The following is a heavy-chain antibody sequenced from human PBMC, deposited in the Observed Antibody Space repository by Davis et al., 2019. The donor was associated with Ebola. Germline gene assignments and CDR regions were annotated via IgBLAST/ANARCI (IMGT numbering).Heavy chain of an antibody. CDR3: VKVGQIKWNFRYAMDV. CDR1: GFTFSFYG. V-gene: IGHV3-30*02. Sequence: GGSLRLSCAASGFTFSFYGMHWVRQAPGKGLEWVAFIRRDGSSKYYADSVKGRFTISRDNSKNTLYLQMNSLRAEDTAVYYCVKVGQIKWNFRYAMDVWGQGTTVTVSS. J-gene: IGHJ6*02. CDR2: IRRDGSSK. D-gene: IGHD1-7*01.